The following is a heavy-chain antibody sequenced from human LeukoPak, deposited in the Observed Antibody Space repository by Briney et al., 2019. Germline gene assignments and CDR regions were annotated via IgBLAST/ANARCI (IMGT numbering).Heavy chain of an antibody. CDR3: ARSGSYPVGFDP. CDR1: GGSISSGDYY. Sequence: SQTLSPTCTVSGGSISSGDYYWSWIRQPPGKGLGWIGYIYYSGSTYYNPSLKSRVTISVDTSKNQFSLKLSSVTAADTAVYYCARSGSYPVGFDPWGQGTLVTVSS. V-gene: IGHV4-30-4*01. J-gene: IGHJ5*02. CDR2: IYYSGST. D-gene: IGHD1-26*01.